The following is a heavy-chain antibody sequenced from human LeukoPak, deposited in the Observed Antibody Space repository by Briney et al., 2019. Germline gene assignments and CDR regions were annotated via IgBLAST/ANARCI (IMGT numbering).Heavy chain of an antibody. CDR3: ARTVRYFDWLTDY. Sequence: GGSLRLSCAASGFTFSSYWMSWVRQAPGKGLEWVANIKQDGSEKYYVDSVKGRFTISRDNAKNSLYLQMNSLRAEDTAVYYCARTVRYFDWLTDYWGQGTLVTVSS. CDR1: GFTFSSYW. D-gene: IGHD3-9*01. V-gene: IGHV3-7*01. CDR2: IKQDGSEK. J-gene: IGHJ4*02.